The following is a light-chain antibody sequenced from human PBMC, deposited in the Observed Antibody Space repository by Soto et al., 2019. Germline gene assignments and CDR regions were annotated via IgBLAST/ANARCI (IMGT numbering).Light chain of an antibody. CDR3: QQRSSWPLT. CDR2: DAS. V-gene: IGKV3-11*01. Sequence: EIVLTQSPATLSLSPGERATLSCRASQSVGRFLAWYQQRPGQAPRLLIYDASNRATDIPARFSGSGSGADFAFTISSLEPEDFAVYYCQQRSSWPLTLDGGTKVEIK. J-gene: IGKJ4*01. CDR1: QSVGRF.